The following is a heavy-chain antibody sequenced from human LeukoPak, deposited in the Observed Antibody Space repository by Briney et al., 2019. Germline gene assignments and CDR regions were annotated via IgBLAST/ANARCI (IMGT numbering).Heavy chain of an antibody. J-gene: IGHJ4*02. CDR2: ISGSGGST. V-gene: IGHV3-23*01. CDR3: AKERVGASYYFDY. CDR1: GFTFSSYA. Sequence: PGGSLKLSCEASGFTFSSYAMSWVRQAPGKGLEWVSAISGSGGSTYYADSVKGRFTISRDNSKNTLYLQMNSLRAEDTAVYYCAKERVGASYYFDYWGQGTLVTVST. D-gene: IGHD1-26*01.